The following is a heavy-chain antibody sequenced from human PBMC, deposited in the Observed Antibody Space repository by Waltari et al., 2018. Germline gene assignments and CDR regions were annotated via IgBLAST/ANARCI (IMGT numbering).Heavy chain of an antibody. V-gene: IGHV1-69*02. CDR3: ATRITMMNAHDMDV. D-gene: IGHD3-22*01. Sequence: QVQLVQSGAEVKKPGASVKVSCKASGGTFSSYTISWVRQAPGQGLEWMGRIIPTLGIANYAQKFQGRVTITADKSTSTAYMELSSLRSEDTAVYYCATRITMMNAHDMDVWGQGTTVTVSS. J-gene: IGHJ6*02. CDR1: GGTFSSYT. CDR2: IIPTLGIA.